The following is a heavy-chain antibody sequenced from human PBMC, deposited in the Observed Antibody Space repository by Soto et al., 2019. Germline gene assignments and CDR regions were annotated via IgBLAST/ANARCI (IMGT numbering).Heavy chain of an antibody. D-gene: IGHD2-15*01. CDR2: IYYSGST. Sequence: QVQLQESGPGLVKPSQTLSLTCTVSGGSISSGGYYWSWIRQHPGKGLEWIGYIYYSGSTYYNPSLKSRVTISVDTSKNQFSLKLSSVTAADTAVYYCAKSPSVFWVHCSGGTCYSMPDYWGQGTLVTVSS. V-gene: IGHV4-31*03. CDR3: AKSPSVFWVHCSGGTCYSMPDY. J-gene: IGHJ4*02. CDR1: GGSISSGGYY.